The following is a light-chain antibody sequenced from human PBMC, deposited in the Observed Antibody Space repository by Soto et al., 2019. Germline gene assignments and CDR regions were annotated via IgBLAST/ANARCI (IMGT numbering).Light chain of an antibody. Sequence: EVVMTQSPATLSVSPGERATLSCRASQFVSTNLAWYQQKPGQAPRLLIYSASTRATGIPDRFSGSGSGTEFTLTINSLQSEDFGVYYCQQFNNWPPLTFGGGTKVEIK. V-gene: IGKV3-15*01. CDR3: QQFNNWPPLT. CDR2: SAS. J-gene: IGKJ4*01. CDR1: QFVSTN.